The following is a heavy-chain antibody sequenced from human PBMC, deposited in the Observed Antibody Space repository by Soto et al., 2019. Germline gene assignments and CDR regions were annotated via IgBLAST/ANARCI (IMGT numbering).Heavy chain of an antibody. Sequence: AAVKVSCKASGYSLRCKYIHWVRQTPGRGREGMGWSNPNSRGTVYAQKFQGRVTMTRDTSLTTVYMQPNRLTSDDSAVYYCARDLIIDGPDNYAMDVWGQGTTVTVSS. D-gene: IGHD3-22*01. CDR2: SNPNSRGT. CDR3: ARDLIIDGPDNYAMDV. V-gene: IGHV1-2*02. CDR1: GYSLRCKY. J-gene: IGHJ6*02.